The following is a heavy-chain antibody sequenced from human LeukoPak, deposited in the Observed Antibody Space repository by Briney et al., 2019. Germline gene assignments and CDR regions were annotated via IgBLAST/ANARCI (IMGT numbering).Heavy chain of an antibody. V-gene: IGHV3-30*07. Sequence: KTGGSLRLSCAASGFTFSRNAMHWVRQAPGKGLEWVALISYDGNNKYYADSVKGRFTISRDNSKNTVYLQMNGLKPEDTAVYYCGRGSVDDYGVDYWGQGTLVTVSS. CDR3: GRGSVDDYGVDY. CDR1: GFTFSRNA. J-gene: IGHJ4*02. CDR2: ISYDGNNK. D-gene: IGHD4-17*01.